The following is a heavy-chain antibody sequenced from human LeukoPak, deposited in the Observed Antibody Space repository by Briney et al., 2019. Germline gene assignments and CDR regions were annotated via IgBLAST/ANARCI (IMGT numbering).Heavy chain of an antibody. V-gene: IGHV1-18*01. CDR3: ALGQLVLSYFDY. D-gene: IGHD6-13*01. J-gene: IGHJ4*02. CDR1: YTFTSYG. CDR2: ISAYNGNT. Sequence: ASVKVSCKACYTFTSYGISWVRQAPGQGLEWMGWISAYNGNTNYAQKLQGRVTMTTDTSTSTAYMELRSLRSDDTAVYYCALGQLVLSYFDYWGQGTLVTVSS.